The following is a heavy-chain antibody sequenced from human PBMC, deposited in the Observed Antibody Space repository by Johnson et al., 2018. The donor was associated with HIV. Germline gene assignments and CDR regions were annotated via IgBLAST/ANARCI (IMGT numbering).Heavy chain of an antibody. CDR2: ISGSGGST. J-gene: IGHJ3*02. V-gene: IGHV3-23*04. CDR3: ASQLGATGAFDI. D-gene: IGHD1-26*01. CDR1: GFTFDDYA. Sequence: VQLVESGGGLVQPGRSLRLSCAASGFTFDDYAMHWVRQATGKGLEWVSAISGSGGSTYYADSVKGRFTISRDNSKNTLYLQMNSLRAEDTALYYCASQLGATGAFDIWGQGTMVTVSS.